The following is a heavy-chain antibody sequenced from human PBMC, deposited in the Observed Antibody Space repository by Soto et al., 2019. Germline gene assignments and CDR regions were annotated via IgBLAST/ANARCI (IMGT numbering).Heavy chain of an antibody. Sequence: QVQLVQSGAEVKKPGSSVKVSCKASGGTFSSYTISWVRQAPGQGLEWMGRIIPILGIANYAQKFQGRVTITADKSTSTAYMELSSLRSEDTAVYYCARDIGAAAVHSFDYWGQGTLVTVSS. V-gene: IGHV1-69*08. CDR1: GGTFSSYT. J-gene: IGHJ4*02. CDR2: IIPILGIA. CDR3: ARDIGAAAVHSFDY. D-gene: IGHD6-13*01.